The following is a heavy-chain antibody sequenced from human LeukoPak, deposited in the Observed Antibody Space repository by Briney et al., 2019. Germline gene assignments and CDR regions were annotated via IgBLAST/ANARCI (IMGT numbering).Heavy chain of an antibody. CDR3: ARASFWESPINWFAP. D-gene: IGHD3-16*01. Sequence: ASVKVSCKASGYTFTDHYMHWVRQAPGQGLEWMGWIYPDSGGTNYAQKFQGRVTMTRVTSISTAYMELSRLTSDDTAVYYCARASFWESPINWFAPWGQGTLVTVSS. V-gene: IGHV1-2*02. J-gene: IGHJ5*02. CDR2: IYPDSGGT. CDR1: GYTFTDHY.